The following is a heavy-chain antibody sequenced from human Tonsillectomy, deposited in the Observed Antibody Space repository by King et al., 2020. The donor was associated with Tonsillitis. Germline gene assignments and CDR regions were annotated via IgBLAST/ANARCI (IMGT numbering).Heavy chain of an antibody. CDR3: AREYYQYSFDP. CDR1: GVSISSGIYY. D-gene: IGHD3-10*01. J-gene: IGHJ5*02. Sequence: VPLQESGPGLVKPSQTLSLTCTVSGVSISSGIYYWSWIRQPAGKGLEWIGRIYSSGSTNYNPSLKSRVTISVDTSKNQFSLKLSSVTAADTAVYYCAREYYQYSFDPWGQGTLAT. V-gene: IGHV4-61*02. CDR2: IYSSGST.